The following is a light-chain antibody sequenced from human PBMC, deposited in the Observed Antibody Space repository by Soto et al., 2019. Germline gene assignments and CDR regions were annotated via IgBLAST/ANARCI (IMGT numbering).Light chain of an antibody. Sequence: QLVLTQPSSLSASPGASASLTCTLRSGISVGTYSMFWYQQKPGSPPQYLLRYKSDSDKQQGSGVPSRFSGSIDASANAGILLISGLQSEDEADYYCMTWHSSAWVFGGGTQLTVL. CDR3: MTWHSSAWV. CDR1: SGISVGTYS. V-gene: IGLV5-45*03. J-gene: IGLJ3*02. CDR2: YKSDSDK.